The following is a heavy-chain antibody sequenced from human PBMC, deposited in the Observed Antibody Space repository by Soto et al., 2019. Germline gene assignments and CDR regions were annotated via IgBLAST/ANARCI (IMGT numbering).Heavy chain of an antibody. D-gene: IGHD2-15*01. CDR1: GVSINNNNYY. CDR2: IYFDGTT. CDR3: AKVVVAATRHTDFDS. J-gene: IGHJ4*02. V-gene: IGHV4-39*02. Sequence: QPQLQESGPGLVKPSETLSLNCTVSGVSINNNNYYWAWIRQPPGKGLAWIASIYFDGTTYYNPSLKSRVTISGDPAKNRFSLTLSSVTAADTAVDYCAKVVVAATRHTDFDSWGQGTLVTVSS.